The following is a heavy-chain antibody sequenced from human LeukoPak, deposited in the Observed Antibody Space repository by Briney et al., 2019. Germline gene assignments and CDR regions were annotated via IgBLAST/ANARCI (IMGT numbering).Heavy chain of an antibody. D-gene: IGHD3-22*01. CDR3: ARDQSRGNYDSSGKDY. CDR2: ISSSGSTI. J-gene: IGHJ4*02. Sequence: GGSLRLSCAASGFTFSDYYMSSIRQAPGKGLEWVSYISSSGSTIYYADSVKGRFTISRDNAKNSLYLQMNSLRAEDTAVYYCARDQSRGNYDSSGKDYWGQGTLVTVSS. CDR1: GFTFSDYY. V-gene: IGHV3-11*04.